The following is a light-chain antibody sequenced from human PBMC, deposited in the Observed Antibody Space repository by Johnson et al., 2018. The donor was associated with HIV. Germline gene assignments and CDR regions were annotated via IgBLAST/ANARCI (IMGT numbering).Light chain of an antibody. V-gene: IGLV1-51*02. CDR1: SSNIGNNY. Sequence: QSVLTQPPSVSAAPGQKVTISCSGSSSNIGNNYVSWYQQLPGTAPKLLIYENNKRPSGIPDRFSGSKSGTSATLGITGLQTGDEADYYCGTWDPSLSAGHVFRTGTKVTVI. CDR2: ENN. J-gene: IGLJ1*01. CDR3: GTWDPSLSAGHV.